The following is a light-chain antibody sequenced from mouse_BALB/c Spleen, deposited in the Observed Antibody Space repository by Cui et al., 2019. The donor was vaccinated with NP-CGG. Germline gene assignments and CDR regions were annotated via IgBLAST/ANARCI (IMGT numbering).Light chain of an antibody. V-gene: IGLV1*01. CDR3: ALWYSNHWV. CDR1: TGAVTTSNY. Sequence: QAFWLQDPDLPKSPGETVTLTCRSSTGAVTTSNYANWVQEKPDHLFTGLIGGTNNRVPGVPARFSGSLIGDKAALTITGAQTEDEAIYFCALWYSNHWVFGGGTKLTVL. CDR2: GTN. J-gene: IGLJ1*01.